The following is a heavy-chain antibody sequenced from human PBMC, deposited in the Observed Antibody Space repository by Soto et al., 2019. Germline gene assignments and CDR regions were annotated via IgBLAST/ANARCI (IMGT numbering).Heavy chain of an antibody. CDR3: ARGPYCDHEDSFDY. D-gene: IGHD4-17*01. CDR2: IKQDGSEK. Sequence: GGSLRLSCAASGFTFSSYWMRWVRQAPGKGLEWVANIKQDGSEKCYGDSVKGRFTISRDNAKNSLYLQMNSLRAEDTAVYYCARGPYCDHEDSFDYWGQGTLVTVSS. V-gene: IGHV3-7*05. CDR1: GFTFSSYW. J-gene: IGHJ4*02.